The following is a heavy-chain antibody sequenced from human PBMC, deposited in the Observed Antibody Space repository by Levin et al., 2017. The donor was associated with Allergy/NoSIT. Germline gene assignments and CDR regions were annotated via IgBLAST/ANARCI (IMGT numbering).Heavy chain of an antibody. Sequence: GESLKISCAASGFTFSSYSMNWVRQAPGKGLEWVSSISSSSSYIYYADSVKGRFTISRDNAKNSLYLQMNSLRAEDTAVYYCARVKGYYDSSGTPLDYWGQGTLVTVSS. CDR1: GFTFSSYS. V-gene: IGHV3-21*01. D-gene: IGHD3-22*01. CDR3: ARVKGYYDSSGTPLDY. J-gene: IGHJ4*02. CDR2: ISSSSSYI.